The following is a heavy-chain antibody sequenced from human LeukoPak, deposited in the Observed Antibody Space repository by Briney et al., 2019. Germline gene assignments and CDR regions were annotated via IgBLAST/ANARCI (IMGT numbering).Heavy chain of an antibody. V-gene: IGHV3-21*04. CDR1: GFTFSSYS. D-gene: IGHD6-6*01. CDR2: ISSSSSYI. CDR3: AKERSRQLAYFDY. Sequence: PGGSLRLSCAASGFTFSSYSMNWVRQAPGKGLEWVSSISSSSSYIYYADSVKGRFTISRDNAKNSLYLQMNSLRAEDTAVYYCAKERSRQLAYFDYWGQGTLVTASS. J-gene: IGHJ4*02.